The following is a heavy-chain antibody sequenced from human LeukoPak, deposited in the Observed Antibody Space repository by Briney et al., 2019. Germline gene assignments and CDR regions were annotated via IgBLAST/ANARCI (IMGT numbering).Heavy chain of an antibody. D-gene: IGHD3-22*01. CDR3: ARVRLGDSSGYYDYYYYMDV. J-gene: IGHJ6*03. Sequence: SETLSLTCTVSGGSISSGGYYWSWIRQHPGKGLEGIGNIYYSGSTYYTPSLKSRVTISVDTSKNQFSLKLSSVTAADTAVYYCARVRLGDSSGYYDYYYYMDVWGKGTTVTVSS. V-gene: IGHV4-31*03. CDR1: GGSISSGGYY. CDR2: IYYSGST.